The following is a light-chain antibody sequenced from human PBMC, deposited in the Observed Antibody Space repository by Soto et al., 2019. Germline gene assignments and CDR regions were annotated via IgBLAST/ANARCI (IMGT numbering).Light chain of an antibody. V-gene: IGKV1-5*03. CDR1: QTISSW. CDR2: KAS. CDR3: QHYNSYSEA. Sequence: DIQMTQSPSTLSGSVGDRVTITCRASQTISSWLAWYQQKPGKAPKLLIYKASTLKSGVPSRFSVSGSGTEFTLTISSLQPDDFATYYGQHYNSYSEAFGHGTKVELK. J-gene: IGKJ1*01.